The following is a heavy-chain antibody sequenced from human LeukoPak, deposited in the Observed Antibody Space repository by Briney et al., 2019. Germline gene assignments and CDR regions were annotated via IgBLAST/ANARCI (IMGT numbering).Heavy chain of an antibody. D-gene: IGHD2-8*01. J-gene: IGHJ4*02. Sequence: GGSLRLSCAASGFTFSSYGMHWVRQAPCKGLEWVAFIRYDGSNKYYADSVKGRFTISRDNSKNTLYLQMNSLRAEDTAAYYCAKDRHCTNGVCYYYFDYWGQGTLVTVSS. CDR1: GFTFSSYG. CDR2: IRYDGSNK. V-gene: IGHV3-30*02. CDR3: AKDRHCTNGVCYYYFDY.